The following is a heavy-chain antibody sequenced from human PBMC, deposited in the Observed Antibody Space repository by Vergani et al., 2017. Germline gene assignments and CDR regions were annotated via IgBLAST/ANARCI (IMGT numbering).Heavy chain of an antibody. CDR2: IYSGGSST. Sequence: EVQLLESGGGLVQPGGSLRLSCAASGFTFSSYAMSWVRQAPGKGLEWVSVIYSGGSSTYYADSVKGRFTISRDNSKNTLYLKMNSLRAEDTAVYYCAKMMGGNGTRGPFDYWGQGTLVTVSS. D-gene: IGHD1-7*01. V-gene: IGHV3-23*03. CDR1: GFTFSSYA. CDR3: AKMMGGNGTRGPFDY. J-gene: IGHJ4*02.